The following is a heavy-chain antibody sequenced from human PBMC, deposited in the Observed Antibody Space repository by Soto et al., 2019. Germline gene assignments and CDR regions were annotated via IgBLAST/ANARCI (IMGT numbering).Heavy chain of an antibody. V-gene: IGHV4-4*02. D-gene: IGHD2-8*02. CDR1: DGSISSTNW. Sequence: QVQLRESGPGPVKPSGTLSLSCTVSDGSISSTNWWTWVRQSPGKGLEWIGEIYHTGSTTYNPSLRGRVTMSVDKSNNQFSLKLRYVTAADTAMYYCATLPPRIELAVLPIPTWGQGTLVTVSA. J-gene: IGHJ5*02. CDR2: IYHTGST. CDR3: ATLPPRIELAVLPIPT.